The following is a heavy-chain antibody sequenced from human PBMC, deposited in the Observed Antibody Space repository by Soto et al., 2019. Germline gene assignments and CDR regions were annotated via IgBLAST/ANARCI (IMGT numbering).Heavy chain of an antibody. J-gene: IGHJ6*02. CDR1: GDSVSSNSAA. CDR3: ARNPPKYRTNGVCHYYYYGMDV. D-gene: IGHD2-8*01. Sequence: SQTLSLTCAISGDSVSSNSAAWNWIRQSPSRGLEWLGRTYYRPKWYNDYAVSVKSRITINPDTSKNQFSLQLNSVTPEDTAVYYCARNPPKYRTNGVCHYYYYGMDVWGQGTTVTVSS. CDR2: TYYRPKWYN. V-gene: IGHV6-1*01.